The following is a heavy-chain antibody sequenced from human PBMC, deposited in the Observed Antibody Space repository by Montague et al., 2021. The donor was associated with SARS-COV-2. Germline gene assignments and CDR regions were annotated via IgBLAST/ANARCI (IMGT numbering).Heavy chain of an antibody. V-gene: IGHV4-39*01. CDR1: GGSVSSSDHY. CDR3: ARRRLREDYFDF. D-gene: IGHD4-17*01. CDR2: VYYSGYT. Sequence: SETLSLTCTVSGGSVSSSDHYWGWIRRPPGKGLEWLGIVYYSGYTYYNPSVKGRVTISIDASKNQFSLKLNSLTATDTAIYHCARRRLREDYFDFWGQGTLLTVSS. J-gene: IGHJ4*02.